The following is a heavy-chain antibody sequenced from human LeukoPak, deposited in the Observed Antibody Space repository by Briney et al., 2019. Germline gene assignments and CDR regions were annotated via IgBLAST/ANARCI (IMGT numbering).Heavy chain of an antibody. J-gene: IGHJ4*02. Sequence: ASVKVSCKASGYTFTSYDINWVRQATGQGLEWMGWMNPNSGNTGYAQKFQGRVTITRNASISTAYMELSSLRSEDTAVYYCARGRRGGYYTLYDYWGQGTLVTVSS. CDR2: MNPNSGNT. CDR3: ARGRRGGYYTLYDY. CDR1: GYTFTSYD. V-gene: IGHV1-8*03. D-gene: IGHD3-3*01.